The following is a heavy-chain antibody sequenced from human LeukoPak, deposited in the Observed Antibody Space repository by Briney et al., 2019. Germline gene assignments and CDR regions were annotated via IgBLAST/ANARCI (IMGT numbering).Heavy chain of an antibody. D-gene: IGHD3-22*01. Sequence: ASVKVSCKASGGTFSSSAFSWVRQAPGEGLEWMGGIIPIFGTANYAQKFQGRVTITADESTSTAYMELSSLRSEDTAVYYCARDSRYYYDSSGYYYDYWGQGTLVTVSS. CDR3: ARDSRYYYDSSGYYYDY. J-gene: IGHJ4*02. CDR1: GGTFSSSA. CDR2: IIPIFGTA. V-gene: IGHV1-69*13.